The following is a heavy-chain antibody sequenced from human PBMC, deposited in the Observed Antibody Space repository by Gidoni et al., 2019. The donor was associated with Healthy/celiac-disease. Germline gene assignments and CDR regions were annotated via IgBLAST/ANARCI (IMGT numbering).Heavy chain of an antibody. CDR3: ARDKRLVAAAGTHFDY. CDR2: TYYSSKWYN. V-gene: IGHV6-1*01. J-gene: IGHJ4*02. CDR1: GDSVSSNSAA. Sequence: QVQLQQSGPGLVKPSQPLSLTCAISGDSVSSNSAAWNWIRQSPSRGLEWLGRTYYSSKWYNDYAVSVKSRITINPDTSKNQFSLQLNSVTPEDTAVYYCARDKRLVAAAGTHFDYWGQGTLVTVSS. D-gene: IGHD6-13*01.